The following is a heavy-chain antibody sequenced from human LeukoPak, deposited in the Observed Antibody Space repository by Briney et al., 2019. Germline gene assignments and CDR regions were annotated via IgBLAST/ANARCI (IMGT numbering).Heavy chain of an antibody. CDR3: ARNTYYYDSSGYHSR. D-gene: IGHD3-22*01. V-gene: IGHV3-30*03. Sequence: GGSLRLSCAASGFTFSTYGMHWVRQAPGKGLEWVAFISYDGSNKYYADSVKGRFTISRDNSKNTLYLQMNSLRAEDTAVYYCARNTYYYDSSGYHSRWGQGTLVTVSS. CDR1: GFTFSTYG. J-gene: IGHJ4*02. CDR2: ISYDGSNK.